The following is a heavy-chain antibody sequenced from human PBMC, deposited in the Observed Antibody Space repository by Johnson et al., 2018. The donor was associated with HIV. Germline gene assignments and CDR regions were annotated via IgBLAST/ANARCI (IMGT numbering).Heavy chain of an antibody. J-gene: IGHJ3*02. D-gene: IGHD1-26*01. Sequence: VQLVESGGGVVQPGRSLRLSCAASGFTFSSYDMHWVRQATGKGLEWVSPIGTAGDTYYPGSVKGRFTISRDNAKNSLYLQMNSLRAEDTAVYYCAKGYSGSRSAAFDIWGQGTMVTVSS. CDR3: AKGYSGSRSAAFDI. CDR1: GFTFSSYD. CDR2: IGTAGDT. V-gene: IGHV3-13*01.